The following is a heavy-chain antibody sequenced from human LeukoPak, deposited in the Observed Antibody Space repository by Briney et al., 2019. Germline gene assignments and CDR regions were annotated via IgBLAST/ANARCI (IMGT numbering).Heavy chain of an antibody. CDR1: GFDFSEFW. J-gene: IGHJ4*02. V-gene: IGHV3-7*01. Sequence: PGGSLRLSCAASGFDFSEFWMSWARQAPGKGLEWVANIKDDGSGKNYVDSVKGRFTISRDNAKNSMYLQMNNMRDEDTALYYCARGGSFVHNRRFDYWGQGALVTVSS. CDR2: IKDDGSGK. D-gene: IGHD6-13*01. CDR3: ARGGSFVHNRRFDY.